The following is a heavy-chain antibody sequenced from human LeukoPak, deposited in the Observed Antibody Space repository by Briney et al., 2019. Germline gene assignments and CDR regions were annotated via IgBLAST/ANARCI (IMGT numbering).Heavy chain of an antibody. J-gene: IGHJ4*02. Sequence: ASVKVSCKASGYTFTGYYMHWMRQAPGQGLEWMGRINPNSGGTNYAQKFQDRVTMTRDTTISTAYMELSRLRSDDTAVYYCARVFNSGNYVDYWGQGTLVTVSS. CDR2: INPNSGGT. D-gene: IGHD3-10*02. CDR1: GYTFTGYY. V-gene: IGHV1-2*02. CDR3: ARVFNSGNYVDY.